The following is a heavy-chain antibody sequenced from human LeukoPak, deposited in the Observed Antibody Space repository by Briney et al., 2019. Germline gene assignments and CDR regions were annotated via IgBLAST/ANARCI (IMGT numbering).Heavy chain of an antibody. CDR3: ARAARGPIGSSGFLPYYYYYYMDV. CDR1: GYTFTGYY. D-gene: IGHD3-22*01. Sequence: GASVKVSCKASGYTFTGYYMHWVRQAPGQGLEWMGWINPNSGGTNYAQKFQGRVTMTRDTSISTAYMELSRLRSDDTAVYYCARAARGPIGSSGFLPYYYYYYMDVWGKGTTVTVSS. J-gene: IGHJ6*03. CDR2: INPNSGGT. V-gene: IGHV1-2*02.